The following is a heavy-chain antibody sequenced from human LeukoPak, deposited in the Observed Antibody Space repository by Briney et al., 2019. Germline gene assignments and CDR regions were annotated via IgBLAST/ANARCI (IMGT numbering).Heavy chain of an antibody. Sequence: GGSLRLSCAASGFTFSTYGMHWVRQAPGKGLEWVAIVWYDESVKYYADSVKGRFTISRDNSKNTLFLQLNSLRAEDTAVYYCATYLGYCTSSNCPYFYMDVWGTGATVIVSS. J-gene: IGHJ6*03. CDR3: ATYLGYCTSSNCPYFYMDV. V-gene: IGHV3-33*01. CDR2: VWYDESVK. D-gene: IGHD2-2*03. CDR1: GFTFSTYG.